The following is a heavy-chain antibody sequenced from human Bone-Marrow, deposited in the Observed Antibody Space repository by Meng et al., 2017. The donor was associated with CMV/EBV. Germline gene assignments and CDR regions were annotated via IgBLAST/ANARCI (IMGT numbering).Heavy chain of an antibody. D-gene: IGHD2-2*01. J-gene: IGHJ6*02. CDR1: GFTFSRYS. CDR3: ARVAEYQLLSFYYFYGMDV. V-gene: IGHV3-21*01. Sequence: GESLKISCAASGFTFSRYSMNWVRQAPGKGLEWVSSISSSSSYIYYAESVKGRFTISRDNAKNSLYLQMNSLRAEDTAVYYCARVAEYQLLSFYYFYGMDVWGQGTTVTVSS. CDR2: ISSSSSYI.